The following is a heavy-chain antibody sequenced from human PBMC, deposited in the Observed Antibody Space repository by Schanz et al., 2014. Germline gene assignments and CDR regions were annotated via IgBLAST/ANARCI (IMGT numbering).Heavy chain of an antibody. Sequence: EVQLVESGGGLVQPGESLRLSCPASGFTFSAYAMHWVRQAPGKGLEYVSAIDSDGIRTYYAKSVKGRFIISRDNSKNTVYLQMGRLSTEDMAVYYCASGGYDSSGFHTPFDYWGQGTLVTVSS. CDR2: IDSDGIRT. J-gene: IGHJ4*02. D-gene: IGHD3-22*01. CDR3: ASGGYDSSGFHTPFDY. V-gene: IGHV3-64*01. CDR1: GFTFSAYA.